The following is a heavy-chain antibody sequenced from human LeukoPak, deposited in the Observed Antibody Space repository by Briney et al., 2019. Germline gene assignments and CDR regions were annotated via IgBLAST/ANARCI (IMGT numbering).Heavy chain of an antibody. CDR2: IYYGGRT. Sequence: SETLSLTCTVSGGSISSSSYYWGWIRPPPGKGLEWIGSIYYGGRTLYNPSLKSRATISVDRSKIQFSLKLSSMTAADTAVYYCARQDGDYSLGYFDYWGQGTLVTVSS. J-gene: IGHJ4*02. CDR1: GGSISSSSYY. CDR3: ARQDGDYSLGYFDY. V-gene: IGHV4-39*01. D-gene: IGHD4-17*01.